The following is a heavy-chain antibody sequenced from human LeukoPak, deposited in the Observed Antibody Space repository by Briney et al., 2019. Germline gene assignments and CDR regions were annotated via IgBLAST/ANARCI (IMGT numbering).Heavy chain of an antibody. J-gene: IGHJ6*02. CDR1: GGSFSGYY. V-gene: IGHV4-34*01. CDR3: ARIRQSKPNYYGMDV. Sequence: SETLSLTCAVYGGSFSGYYWSWIRQPPGKGLEWIGEINHSGSTNYNPSLKSRVTISVDTSKNQFSLKLSSVTAADTAVYYCARIRQSKPNYYGMDVWGQGTTVTVS. CDR2: INHSGST.